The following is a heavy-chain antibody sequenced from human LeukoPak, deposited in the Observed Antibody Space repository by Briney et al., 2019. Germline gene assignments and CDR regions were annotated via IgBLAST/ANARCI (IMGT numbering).Heavy chain of an antibody. Sequence: KPSETLSLTCTVSGGSISSSSYYWGWIRQPPGKGLEWIGSIYYSGSTYYNPSLKSRVTISVDTSKNQFSLNLSSVTAADTAVYYCARFIPAAGFDAFDIWGQGTMVTVSS. CDR2: IYYSGST. CDR1: GGSISSSSYY. D-gene: IGHD6-13*01. V-gene: IGHV4-39*07. CDR3: ARFIPAAGFDAFDI. J-gene: IGHJ3*02.